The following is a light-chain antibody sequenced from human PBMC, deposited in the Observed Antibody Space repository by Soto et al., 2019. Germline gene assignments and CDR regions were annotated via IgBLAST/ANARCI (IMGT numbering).Light chain of an antibody. J-gene: IGKJ4*01. V-gene: IGKV1-5*03. CDR3: QQYKSYPLT. CDR1: QSISTW. CDR2: KAS. Sequence: DIQVTQSPSTLSASVGDRVTITCRASQSISTWLAWYQEKPGKAPKLLIYKASSLESGVPSRCSGSGSGTEFTLTISSLQPDDFGSYYCQQYKSYPLTFGGGTKVEIK.